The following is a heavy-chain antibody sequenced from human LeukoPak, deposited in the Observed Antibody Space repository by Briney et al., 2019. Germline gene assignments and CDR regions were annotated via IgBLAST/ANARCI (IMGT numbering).Heavy chain of an antibody. J-gene: IGHJ3*02. CDR1: GGSISSYY. CDR2: IYYSGST. Sequence: SETLSLTCTVSGGSISSYYWSWIRQPPGKGLEWIGYIYYSGSTNYNPSLKSRVTISVDTSKNQFSLKLSSVTAADTAVYYCASLEEGAFDIWGQGTMVTVSS. CDR3: ASLEEGAFDI. V-gene: IGHV4-59*01.